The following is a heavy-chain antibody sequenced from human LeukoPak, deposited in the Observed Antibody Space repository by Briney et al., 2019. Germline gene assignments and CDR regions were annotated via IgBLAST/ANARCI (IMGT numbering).Heavy chain of an antibody. Sequence: PSETLSLTCTVSGGSISSYYWSWIRQPPGKGLEWIGYIYYSGSTNYNPSLKSRVTISVDTSKNQLSLKLSSVTAADTAVYYCARDLDSSGLDAFDIWGQGTIVTVSS. D-gene: IGHD3-22*01. J-gene: IGHJ3*02. V-gene: IGHV4-59*12. CDR1: GGSISSYY. CDR3: ARDLDSSGLDAFDI. CDR2: IYYSGST.